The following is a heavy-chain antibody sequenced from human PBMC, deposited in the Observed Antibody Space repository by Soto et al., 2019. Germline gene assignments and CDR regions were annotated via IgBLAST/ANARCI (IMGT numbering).Heavy chain of an antibody. CDR1: GGTFSSYT. D-gene: IGHD3-9*01. Sequence: QVQLVQSGAEVKKPGSSVKVSCKASGGTFSSYTISWVRQAPGQGLEWMGRIIPILGIANYAQKFQGRVTITADKATSTAYMELSSLRSEDTAVYYCARSCDILTGYYNHWYFDLWGRGTLVTVSS. CDR3: ARSCDILTGYYNHWYFDL. CDR2: IIPILGIA. V-gene: IGHV1-69*02. J-gene: IGHJ2*01.